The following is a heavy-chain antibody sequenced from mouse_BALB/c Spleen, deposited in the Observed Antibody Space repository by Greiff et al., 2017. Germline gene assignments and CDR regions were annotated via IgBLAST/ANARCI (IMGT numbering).Heavy chain of an antibody. CDR2: ISDGGSYT. Sequence: EVQLQESGGGLVKPGGSLKLSCAASGFTFSDYYMYWVRQTPEKRLEWVATISDGGSYTYYPDSVKGRFTISRDNAKNNLYLQMSSLKSEDTAMYYCARDITRGRPYYFDYWGQGTTLTVSS. J-gene: IGHJ2*01. CDR3: ARDITRGRPYYFDY. CDR1: GFTFSDYY. V-gene: IGHV5-4*02.